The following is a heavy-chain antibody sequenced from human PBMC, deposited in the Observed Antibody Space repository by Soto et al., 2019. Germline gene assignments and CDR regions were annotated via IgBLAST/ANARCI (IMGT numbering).Heavy chain of an antibody. CDR3: ATAEVDY. CDR1: GYTFGNHW. CDR2: MNSDASII. J-gene: IGHJ4*02. V-gene: IGHV3-74*01. Sequence: GGSLRLSCAVAGYTFGNHWMHWVRQAPGKGLEWVSRMNSDASIINYADSVKGRFTVSRDNAKNTLYLQMNSLRVEDTAVYYCATAEVDYWGPGTLVTVSP.